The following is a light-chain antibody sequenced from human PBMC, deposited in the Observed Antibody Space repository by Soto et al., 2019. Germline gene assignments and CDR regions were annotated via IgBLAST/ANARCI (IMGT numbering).Light chain of an antibody. Sequence: QSALTQPPSASGSPGQSVTISCTGTSSDVGAYNYVSWYQQHPGKAPKLIIYEVIKRPSGVPDRFSGSKSGNTASLTVSGLQAEGEADYYCSSYAGINNFVVFGGGTKVTVL. J-gene: IGLJ2*01. CDR2: EVI. CDR1: SSDVGAYNY. V-gene: IGLV2-8*01. CDR3: SSYAGINNFVV.